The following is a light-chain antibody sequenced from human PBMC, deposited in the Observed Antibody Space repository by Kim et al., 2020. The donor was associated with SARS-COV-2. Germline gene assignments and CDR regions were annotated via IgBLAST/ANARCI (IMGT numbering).Light chain of an antibody. CDR3: SSYAGSNNYV. V-gene: IGLV2-8*01. J-gene: IGLJ1*01. CDR1: GSDVGGYNN. CDR2: EVS. Sequence: GQLDTIACTGTGSDVGGYNNVSWYQQHPGKAPKLMIYEVSKRPSGIPDRFSGSKSGNTASLTVSRLQAEDEADYYCSSYAGSNNYVFGTGTKVTVL.